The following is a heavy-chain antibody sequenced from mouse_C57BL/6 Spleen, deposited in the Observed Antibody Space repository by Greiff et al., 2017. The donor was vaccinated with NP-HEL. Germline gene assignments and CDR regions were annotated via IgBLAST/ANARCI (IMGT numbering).Heavy chain of an antibody. CDR1: GYTFTDYD. D-gene: IGHD1-1*01. CDR3: TRNRRNYYGSTDY. J-gene: IGHJ2*01. V-gene: IGHV1-15*01. CDR2: IDPETGGT. Sequence: VQLQQSGAELVRPGASVTLSCKASGYTFTDYDMHWVKQTPVHGLEWIGAIDPETGGTAYNQKFKGKAILTADKSSSTAYMELRSLTSEDSAVYYCTRNRRNYYGSTDYWGQGTTLTVSS.